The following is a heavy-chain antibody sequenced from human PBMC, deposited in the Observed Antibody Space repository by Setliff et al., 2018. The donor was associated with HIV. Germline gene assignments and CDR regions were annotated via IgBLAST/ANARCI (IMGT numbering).Heavy chain of an antibody. CDR2: TTNKADSYNT. J-gene: IGHJ4*02. V-gene: IGHV3-72*01. CDR1: GFTFSDHY. D-gene: IGHD2-15*01. Sequence: GGSLRLSCATSGFTFSDHYMDWVRQAPGKGLEWVGRTTNKADSYNTNYAASVKGSFTIARDDSKKSLYLQMNSLKIEDTAVYYCVRGLGSEFDYWGQGTLVTVSS. CDR3: VRGLGSEFDY.